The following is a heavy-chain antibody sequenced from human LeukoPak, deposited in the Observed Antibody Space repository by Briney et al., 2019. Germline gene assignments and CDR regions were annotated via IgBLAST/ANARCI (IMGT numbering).Heavy chain of an antibody. Sequence: GGSLRLSCAASGFTFSYFGIHWVRQAPGKGLEWVIFIRYDGSNKYYVDSVKGRFTISRDNSKNTVYLQMNSLRSEDTAVYYCVRDGRRNCSSINCYTFSNWGQGTLVTVSS. J-gene: IGHJ4*02. D-gene: IGHD2-2*01. CDR2: IRYDGSNK. CDR3: VRDGRRNCSSINCYTFSN. CDR1: GFTFSYFG. V-gene: IGHV3-30*02.